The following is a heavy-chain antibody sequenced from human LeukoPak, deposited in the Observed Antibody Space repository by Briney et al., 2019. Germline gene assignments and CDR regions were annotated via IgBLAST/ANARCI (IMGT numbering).Heavy chain of an antibody. Sequence: SENLSLTCAVYGVSFSDYYWSWMRHRPGNGLEWFGELNHGGSTNDNPSLKSRVTISVDTSKNQFSRKLSSVTAADTAVFYCARGVGYNYGYYFDYWGQGTLVTVSS. D-gene: IGHD3-10*01. CDR2: LNHGGST. J-gene: IGHJ4*02. CDR1: GVSFSDYY. CDR3: ARGVGYNYGYYFDY. V-gene: IGHV4-34*01.